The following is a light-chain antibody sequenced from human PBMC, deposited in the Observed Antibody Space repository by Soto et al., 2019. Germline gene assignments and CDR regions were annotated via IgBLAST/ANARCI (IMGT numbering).Light chain of an antibody. CDR3: SSYSSVTTLWV. Sequence: QSALTQPASVSGSPGQSITISCTGTSSDVGGYNYVSWYQQHPGKAPKLIIYEVSNRPSGVSNRFSGSKSGNTASLTVSGLQAEDEADYYCSSYSSVTTLWVFGGGTQRPS. CDR1: SSDVGGYNY. CDR2: EVS. J-gene: IGLJ3*02. V-gene: IGLV2-14*01.